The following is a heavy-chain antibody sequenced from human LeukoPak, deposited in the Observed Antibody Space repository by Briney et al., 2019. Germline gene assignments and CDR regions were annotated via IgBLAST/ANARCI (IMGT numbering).Heavy chain of an antibody. J-gene: IGHJ4*02. V-gene: IGHV1-18*01. CDR2: ISGYSGNT. Sequence: ASVKVSCKASGYIFTNYGISWVRQAPGQGLEWMRWISGYSGNTNYAQSLQGRVTMTTDTSSSTAYMELRSLRSDDTAVYYCARDAEYRSGWFDYWGQGTLVTVSS. CDR3: ARDAEYRSGWFDY. D-gene: IGHD6-19*01. CDR1: GYIFTNYG.